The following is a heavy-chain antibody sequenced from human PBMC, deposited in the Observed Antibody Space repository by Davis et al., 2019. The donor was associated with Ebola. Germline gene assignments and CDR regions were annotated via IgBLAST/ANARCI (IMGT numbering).Heavy chain of an antibody. D-gene: IGHD3-22*01. J-gene: IGHJ4*02. CDR3: ARAHYYDSSGFY. V-gene: IGHV4-61*01. CDR1: GGSVSSGSYY. CDR2: IYYSGST. Sequence: PSETLSLTCTVSGGSVSSGSYYWSWIRQPPGKGLEWIGYIYYSGSTNYNPSLKSRVTISVDTSKNQFSLKLSSVTAADTAVYYCARAHYYDSSGFYWGQGTLVTVSS.